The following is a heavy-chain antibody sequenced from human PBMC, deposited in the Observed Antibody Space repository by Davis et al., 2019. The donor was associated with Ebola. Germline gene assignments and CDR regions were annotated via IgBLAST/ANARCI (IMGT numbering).Heavy chain of an antibody. Sequence: MPSETLSLTCSVSGASITRGSYSGWIRLPPGRGLEWIGSVYQSGEAHYNPSLKSRVSISVDTSKNQFSVNVISVTAADTALYFCARGLAKFDAWGQGILVSVSS. D-gene: IGHD5-12*01. CDR2: VYQSGEA. V-gene: IGHV4-38-2*02. CDR3: ARGLAKFDA. CDR1: GASITRGSY. J-gene: IGHJ5*02.